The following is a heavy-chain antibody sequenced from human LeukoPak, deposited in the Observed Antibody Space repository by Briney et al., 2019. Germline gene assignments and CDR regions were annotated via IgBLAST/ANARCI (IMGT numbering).Heavy chain of an antibody. V-gene: IGHV4-34*01. J-gene: IGHJ5*02. D-gene: IGHD5-18*01. Sequence: SETLSLTCAVYGGSFSGYYWSWIRQPPGKGLEWIGEINHSGSTNYNPSLKSRVTISVDTSKNQFSLKLSSGTAADTAVYCCARAGTGYSYGPWGQGTLVTVSS. CDR2: INHSGST. CDR3: ARAGTGYSYGP. CDR1: GGSFSGYY.